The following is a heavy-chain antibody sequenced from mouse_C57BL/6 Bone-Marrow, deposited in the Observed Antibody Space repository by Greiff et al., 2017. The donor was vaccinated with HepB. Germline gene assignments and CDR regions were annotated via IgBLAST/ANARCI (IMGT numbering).Heavy chain of an antibody. CDR2: INPSSGYT. J-gene: IGHJ1*03. V-gene: IGHV1-4*01. CDR3: TESYDGYPHWYFDV. CDR1: GYTFTSYT. Sequence: QVQLQQSGAELARPGASVKMSCKASGYTFTSYTMHWVKQRPGQGLEWIGYINPSSGYTKYNQKFKGKAILTADKSSSTAYMELRSLTSEDSAVYYCTESYDGYPHWYFDVWGTGTTVTVSS. D-gene: IGHD2-3*01.